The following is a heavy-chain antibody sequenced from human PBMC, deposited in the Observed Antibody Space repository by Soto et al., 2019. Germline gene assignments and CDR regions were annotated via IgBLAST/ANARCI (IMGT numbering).Heavy chain of an antibody. Sequence: QLHLVQSGAVVKKPGASVTVSCSASGYPVTAYYMHWVRQAPGRGLEWMGGINPATGAAKYTQTFPGRGTMTRDTSTSTGFRELSGLTSEDTAVFYCARGGGVGVAGSAAFDMWGQGTLVTVSS. D-gene: IGHD3-3*01. J-gene: IGHJ3*02. CDR2: INPATGAA. V-gene: IGHV1-2*02. CDR1: GYPVTAYY. CDR3: ARGGGVGVAGSAAFDM.